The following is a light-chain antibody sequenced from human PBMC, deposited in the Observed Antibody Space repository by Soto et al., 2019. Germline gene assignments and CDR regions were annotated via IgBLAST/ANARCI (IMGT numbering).Light chain of an antibody. CDR1: KSISSW. CDR2: KAS. Sequence: DIQMTQSPSTLSASVGDRVTITCRASKSISSWLAWYQQKPGKAPKLLIYKASSLESGVPSRFSGSGSGTEFTLTISSLQPDDFATYYCQHYNSLWTFGQGTKVEIK. CDR3: QHYNSLWT. J-gene: IGKJ1*01. V-gene: IGKV1-5*03.